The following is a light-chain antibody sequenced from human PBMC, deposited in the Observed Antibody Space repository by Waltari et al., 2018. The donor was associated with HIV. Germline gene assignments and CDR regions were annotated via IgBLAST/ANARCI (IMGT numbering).Light chain of an antibody. V-gene: IGKV3-15*01. CDR2: GAS. Sequence: LMMQSPATLSVSPGERATLSCTASHNVNSHVAWYRQRPGHPPRRIIYGASARANGVPARFSGSGSGTDFTRTISSFQSEDIGIFYCQEYSQWPVFNFGPGT. J-gene: IGKJ3*01. CDR1: HNVNSH. CDR3: QEYSQWPVFN.